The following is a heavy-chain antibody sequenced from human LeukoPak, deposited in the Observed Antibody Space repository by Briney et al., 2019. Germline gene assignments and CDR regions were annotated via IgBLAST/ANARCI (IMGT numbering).Heavy chain of an antibody. J-gene: IGHJ3*02. V-gene: IGHV3-30*18. CDR3: AKEGWRITRFFDI. D-gene: IGHD3-3*01. CDR2: ISYDGSNK. CDR1: GFTFSSYG. Sequence: GGSLRLSCAASGFTFSSYGMHWVRHAPGKGLEWVAVISYDGSNKYYADSVKGRFTISRDNSKNTLYLQMNSLRAEDTAVYYCAKEGWRITRFFDIWGQGTMVTVSS.